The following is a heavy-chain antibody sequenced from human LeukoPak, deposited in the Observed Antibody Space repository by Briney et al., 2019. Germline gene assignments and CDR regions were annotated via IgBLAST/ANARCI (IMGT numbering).Heavy chain of an antibody. Sequence: GRSLRLSGGASGFTFDDYAMHWVRQAPGKGLEGVAGISWNSGSIGYADSVKGRFTISRDNAKNSLYLQMNSLRAEDPALYYCAKDKAQNTPAASFDYWGQGTLVTVSS. CDR2: ISWNSGSI. V-gene: IGHV3-9*01. J-gene: IGHJ4*02. D-gene: IGHD6-13*01. CDR1: GFTFDDYA. CDR3: AKDKAQNTPAASFDY.